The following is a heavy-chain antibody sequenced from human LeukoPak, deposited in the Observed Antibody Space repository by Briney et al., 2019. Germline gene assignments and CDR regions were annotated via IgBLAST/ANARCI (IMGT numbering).Heavy chain of an antibody. Sequence: GGSLRLSCAASGFTFSSYTMHWVRQAPGKGLEWISSISGGSSTIYYADSVKGRFTISRDNARNSLYLQMNSLGDEDTAVYYCARRDYGSGSFFGIDYWGQGTLVTVSS. CDR3: ARRDYGSGSFFGIDY. V-gene: IGHV3-48*02. CDR2: ISGGSSTI. CDR1: GFTFSSYT. J-gene: IGHJ4*02. D-gene: IGHD3-10*01.